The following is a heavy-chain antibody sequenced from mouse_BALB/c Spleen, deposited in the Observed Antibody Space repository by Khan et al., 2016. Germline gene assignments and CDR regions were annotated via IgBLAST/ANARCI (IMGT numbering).Heavy chain of an antibody. Sequence: QVQLQQSGAELAKPGASVKMSCKASGFTFTNYWMHWVKQRPGQGLEWIGYINPSTGSTEYNQKFRDKATLTADKSSTTVYMQLSSLTSEDSAVYYCSRSHWYLDVWGAGTPVTVSS. J-gene: IGHJ1*01. V-gene: IGHV1-7*01. CDR2: INPSTGST. CDR3: SRSHWYLDV. CDR1: GFTFTNYW.